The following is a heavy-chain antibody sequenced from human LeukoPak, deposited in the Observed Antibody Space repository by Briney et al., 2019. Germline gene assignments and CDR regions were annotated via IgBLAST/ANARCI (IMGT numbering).Heavy chain of an antibody. J-gene: IGHJ5*02. CDR2: IRSSSET. Sequence: PGGSLRLSCGTSGFRFRTYAMTWVRQAPGKGLEWVSHIRSSSETFYADSVKGRFTISRDNARNSLYLQMNNLRGEDTAIYYCARDAGNSGYGCDLWGQGTLVTVSS. D-gene: IGHD5-12*01. CDR1: GFRFRTYA. V-gene: IGHV3-48*01. CDR3: ARDAGNSGYGCDL.